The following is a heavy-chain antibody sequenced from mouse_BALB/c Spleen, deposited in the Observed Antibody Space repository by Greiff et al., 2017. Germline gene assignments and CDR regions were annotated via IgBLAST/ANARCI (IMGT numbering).Heavy chain of an antibody. CDR2: IWAGGST. CDR1: GFSLTSYG. D-gene: IGHD1-1*01. Sequence: VQRVESGPGLVAPSQSLSITCTVSGFSLTSYGVHWVRQPPGKGLEWLGVIWAGGSTNYNSALMSRLSISKDNSKSQVFLKMNSLQTDDTAMYYCARDDYGMGMDYWGQGTSVTVSS. V-gene: IGHV2-9*02. J-gene: IGHJ4*01. CDR3: ARDDYGMGMDY.